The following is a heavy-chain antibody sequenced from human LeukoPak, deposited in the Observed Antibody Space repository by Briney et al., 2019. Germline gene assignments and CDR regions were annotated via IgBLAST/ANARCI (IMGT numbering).Heavy chain of an antibody. CDR3: ARGDSSGYSRLDY. CDR2: IYYSGST. Sequence: PSQTLSLTCTVSGGSISSGGYYWSWIRQHPGKGLEWIGDIYYSGSTYYNPSLKSRVTISVDTSKNQFSLKLSSVTAADTAVYYCARGDSSGYSRLDYWGQGTLVTVSS. CDR1: GGSISSGGYY. D-gene: IGHD3-22*01. J-gene: IGHJ4*02. V-gene: IGHV4-31*03.